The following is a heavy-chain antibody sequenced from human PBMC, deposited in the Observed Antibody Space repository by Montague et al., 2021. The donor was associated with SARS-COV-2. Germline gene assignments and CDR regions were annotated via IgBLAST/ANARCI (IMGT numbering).Heavy chain of an antibody. CDR1: GGSISSSNW. V-gene: IGHV4-4*02. CDR3: ARIPSVYDILTGQYYYYYGMDV. Sequence: SETLSLTCAVSGGSISSSNWWSWVRQPPGKGLEWIGEIYHSGGTNYNPSLKSRVTISVDKSKNQFSLKLSSVTAADTAVYYCARIPSVYDILTGQYYYYYGMDVGGQGTTVTVSS. CDR2: IYHSGGT. J-gene: IGHJ6*02. D-gene: IGHD3-9*01.